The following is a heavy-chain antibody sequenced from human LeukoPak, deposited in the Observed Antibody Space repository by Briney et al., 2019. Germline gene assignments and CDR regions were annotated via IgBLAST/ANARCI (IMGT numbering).Heavy chain of an antibody. CDR2: IKQDGSEK. V-gene: IGHV3-7*01. Sequence: GGSLRLSCAASGFTFSSYWMSWVRQAPGKGLEWVANIKQDGSEKYYVDSVKGRFTISRDNAKNSLYLQMNSLRAEDTAVYYCATFDSSGYLGYFDYWGQGTLDTVSS. CDR1: GFTFSSYW. CDR3: ATFDSSGYLGYFDY. J-gene: IGHJ4*02. D-gene: IGHD3-22*01.